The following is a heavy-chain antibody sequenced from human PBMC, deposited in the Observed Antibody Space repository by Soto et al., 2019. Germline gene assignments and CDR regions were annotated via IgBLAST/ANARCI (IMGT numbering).Heavy chain of an antibody. D-gene: IGHD2-21*02. Sequence: PGGSLRLSCAASGFTFDDYAMHWVRQAPGKGLEWVSGISWNSGSIGYADSVKGRFTISRDNAKNSLYLQMNSLRAEDTALYYCAKGGGDSSPYYFDYWGQGTLVTVSS. CDR1: GFTFDDYA. J-gene: IGHJ4*02. CDR2: ISWNSGSI. CDR3: AKGGGDSSPYYFDY. V-gene: IGHV3-9*01.